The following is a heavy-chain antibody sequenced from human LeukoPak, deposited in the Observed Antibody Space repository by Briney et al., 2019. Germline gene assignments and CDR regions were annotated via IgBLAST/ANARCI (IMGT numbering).Heavy chain of an antibody. Sequence: GASVKVSCKASGYTFTGYYMHWVRQAPGQGLEWMGWINPNSGGTNYAQKFQGRVTMTRDTSISTAYMELSRLRSDDTAVYYCAGPYYDSSGRLGDGAFDIWGQGTMVTVSS. CDR2: INPNSGGT. CDR1: GYTFTGYY. J-gene: IGHJ3*02. CDR3: AGPYYDSSGRLGDGAFDI. D-gene: IGHD3-22*01. V-gene: IGHV1-2*02.